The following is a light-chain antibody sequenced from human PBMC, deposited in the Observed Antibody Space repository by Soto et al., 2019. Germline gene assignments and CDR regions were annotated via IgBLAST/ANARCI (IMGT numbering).Light chain of an antibody. CDR2: AAS. V-gene: IGKV1-39*01. Sequence: DIQMTQSPSTLSASVGDRVTLTCRASQSISSWLAWYQQKPGKAPKFLIYAASSLQSGVPSRFGGSGAGTDFTLTISSLQPEDFATYYCQQSYRNPRTFGLGTKVDIK. CDR1: QSISSW. J-gene: IGKJ1*01. CDR3: QQSYRNPRT.